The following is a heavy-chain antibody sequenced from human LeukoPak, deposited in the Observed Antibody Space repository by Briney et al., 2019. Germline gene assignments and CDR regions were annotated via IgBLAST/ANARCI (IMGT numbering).Heavy chain of an antibody. CDR2: ISSSSSYI. CDR1: GFTFSSYS. D-gene: IGHD5-18*01. J-gene: IGHJ4*02. V-gene: IGHV3-21*01. CDR3: ARSNSPHLDY. Sequence: GGSLRLSCAAPGFTFSSYSMNWVRQAPGKGLEWVSSISSSSSYIYYADSVKGRFTISRDNAKNSLYLQMNSLRAEDTAVYYCARSNSPHLDYWGQGTLVTVSS.